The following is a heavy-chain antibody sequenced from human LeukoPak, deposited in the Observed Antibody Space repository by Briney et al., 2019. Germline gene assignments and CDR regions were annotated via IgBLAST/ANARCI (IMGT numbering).Heavy chain of an antibody. J-gene: IGHJ3*02. D-gene: IGHD3-16*01. Sequence: ASVKVSCKASGYTFTGYYMHWVRQAPGQGLEWMGWINPNSGGTNYAQNLQGRVTMTTATSTSTAYMELRSLRSDDTAVYYCARDRSTGGGFDIWGQGTMVTVSS. V-gene: IGHV1-2*02. CDR1: GYTFTGYY. CDR2: INPNSGGT. CDR3: ARDRSTGGGFDI.